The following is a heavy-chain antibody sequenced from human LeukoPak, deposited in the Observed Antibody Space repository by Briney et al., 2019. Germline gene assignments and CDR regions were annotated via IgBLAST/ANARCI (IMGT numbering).Heavy chain of an antibody. Sequence: GGSLRLSCAASGFTFSSYSMNWVRQAPGKGLKWVSSISSSSSYIYYADSVEGRFTISRDNAKNSLYLQMNSLRAEDTAVYYCARDSDSSGYCDYWGQGTLVTVSS. V-gene: IGHV3-21*01. CDR1: GFTFSSYS. CDR3: ARDSDSSGYCDY. CDR2: ISSSSSYI. D-gene: IGHD3-22*01. J-gene: IGHJ4*02.